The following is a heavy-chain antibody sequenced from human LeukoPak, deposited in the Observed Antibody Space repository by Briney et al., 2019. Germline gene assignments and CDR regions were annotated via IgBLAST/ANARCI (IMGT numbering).Heavy chain of an antibody. V-gene: IGHV4-34*01. Sequence: SETLSLACAVYGGSFSGYYWSWIRQPPGKGLEWIGEINHSGSTNYNPSLKSRVTIFVDTSKKQISLKLNSVTAADTAVYYCARRYEGSGYAYDYWGQGILVTVSS. J-gene: IGHJ4*02. CDR1: GGSFSGYY. D-gene: IGHD3-22*01. CDR2: INHSGST. CDR3: ARRYEGSGYAYDY.